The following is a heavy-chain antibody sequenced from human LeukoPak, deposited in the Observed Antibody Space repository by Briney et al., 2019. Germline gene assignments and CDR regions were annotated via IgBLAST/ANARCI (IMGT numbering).Heavy chain of an antibody. J-gene: IGHJ4*02. CDR3: ASLYDIVVVPPATIDY. D-gene: IGHD2-2*01. CDR2: IKQDGSEK. V-gene: IGHV3-7*02. CDR1: GFTFSNYW. Sequence: GGSLRLSCAASGFTFSNYWMSWVRQAPGKGLEWVANIKQDGSEKYYVASVKGRFTISRDNAKSSLFLQMNSLRAEDTAVYYCASLYDIVVVPPATIDYWGQGTLVTVSS.